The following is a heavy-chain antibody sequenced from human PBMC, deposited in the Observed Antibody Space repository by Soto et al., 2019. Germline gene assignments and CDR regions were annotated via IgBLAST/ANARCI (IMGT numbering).Heavy chain of an antibody. Sequence: QVQLVQSGAEVKKPGSSVKVSCKASGGTFASFAISWVRQAPGQGLERMGGIIPMVGTANYAQTFQGRVTITADDSTTTAYMELSSLRSEDTAMYYCARDQSAVAGHYYYGMDAWGQGTTVTVSS. CDR1: GGTFASFA. V-gene: IGHV1-69*01. CDR3: ARDQSAVAGHYYYGMDA. J-gene: IGHJ6*02. D-gene: IGHD6-19*01. CDR2: IIPMVGTA.